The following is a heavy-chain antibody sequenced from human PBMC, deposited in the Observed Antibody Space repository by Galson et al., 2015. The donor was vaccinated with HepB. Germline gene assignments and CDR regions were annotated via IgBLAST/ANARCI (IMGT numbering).Heavy chain of an antibody. V-gene: IGHV3-74*01. J-gene: IGHJ5*02. CDR2: INTDGSAT. Sequence: SLRLSCAASGFGFSSSWMQWVRRAPGKGLVWVSRINTDGSATSYADSVKGRFTISRDNAKNTLYLQMNSLRVEETAVYYCARDQSVYAPSWGQGTLVTLSS. CDR3: ARDQSVYAPS. CDR1: GFGFSSSW. D-gene: IGHD2-2*01.